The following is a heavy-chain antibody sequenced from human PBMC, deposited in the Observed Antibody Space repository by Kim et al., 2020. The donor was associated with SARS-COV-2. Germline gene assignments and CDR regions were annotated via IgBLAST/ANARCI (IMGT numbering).Heavy chain of an antibody. CDR3: AGLLQLGDYYFDY. CDR1: GGSISSYY. D-gene: IGHD6-6*01. J-gene: IGHJ4*02. V-gene: IGHV4-59*13. Sequence: SETLSLTCTVSGGSISSYYWSWIRQPPGKGLEWIGYIYYSGSTNYNPSLKSRVTISVDTSKNQFSLKLSSVTAADTAVYYCAGLLQLGDYYFDYWGQGTLVTVSS. CDR2: IYYSGST.